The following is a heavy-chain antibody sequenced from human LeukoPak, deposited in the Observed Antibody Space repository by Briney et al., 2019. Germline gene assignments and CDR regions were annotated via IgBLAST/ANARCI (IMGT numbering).Heavy chain of an antibody. CDR3: ARERNVAVVTAFDV. Sequence: PGGSLRLSCVASGITFSRYWMSWVRQAPGKGLEWVANIKQDGGEKYYVDSVKGRFTISRDNAKNSLYLQMNTLRPEDTAVYYCARERNVAVVTAFDVWGQGTMVTVSS. J-gene: IGHJ3*01. V-gene: IGHV3-7*01. D-gene: IGHD2-2*01. CDR1: GITFSRYW. CDR2: IKQDGGEK.